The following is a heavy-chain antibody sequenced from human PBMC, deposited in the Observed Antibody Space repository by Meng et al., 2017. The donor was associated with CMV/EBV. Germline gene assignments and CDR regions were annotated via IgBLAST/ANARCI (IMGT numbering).Heavy chain of an antibody. Sequence: ATVKVSCKASGYTFTSYYMHWVRQAPRQGLEWMGLINPSGGSTSYAQKFQGRVTMTRDTSTSTVYMELSSLRSEDTAVYYCARVAAAGTDYYYGMDVWGQGTTVTVSS. CDR2: INPSGGST. J-gene: IGHJ6*02. CDR3: ARVAAAGTDYYYGMDV. V-gene: IGHV1-46*01. CDR1: GYTFTSYY. D-gene: IGHD6-13*01.